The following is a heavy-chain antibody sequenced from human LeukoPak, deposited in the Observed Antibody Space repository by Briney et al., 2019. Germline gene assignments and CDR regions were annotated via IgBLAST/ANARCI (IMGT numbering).Heavy chain of an antibody. CDR1: GGSFSGYY. CDR3: ARSEAGYCSSTSCRPDFDY. J-gene: IGHJ4*02. D-gene: IGHD2-2*01. CDR2: INHSGST. Sequence: PSETLSLTCAVYGGSFSGYYWSWIRQPPGKGLEWIGEINHSGSTNYNPSLKSRVTISVDTSKNQFSLKLSSVTAADTAVYYCARSEAGYCSSTSCRPDFDYWGQGTLVTVSS. V-gene: IGHV4-34*01.